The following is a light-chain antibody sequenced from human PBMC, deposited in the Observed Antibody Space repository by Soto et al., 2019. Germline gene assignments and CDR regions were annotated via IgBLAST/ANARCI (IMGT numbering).Light chain of an antibody. J-gene: IGLJ2*01. CDR3: AAWDGSLNGVL. Sequence: QSVLTQPPSTSGAPGQRVTISCSGSSSNIGTNLGYWYQLVPGTAPKLFIYGNEERPSGVPGRFSGSKSGTSASLAISGLQSEDEADYYCAAWDGSLNGVLFGGGTKLTVL. CDR1: SSNIGTNL. V-gene: IGLV1-44*01. CDR2: GNE.